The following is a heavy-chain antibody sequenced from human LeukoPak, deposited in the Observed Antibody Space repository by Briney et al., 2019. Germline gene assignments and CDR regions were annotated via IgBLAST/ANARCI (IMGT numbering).Heavy chain of an antibody. V-gene: IGHV4-31*03. CDR2: IHYSGTA. D-gene: IGHD4-23*01. Sequence: SQTLSLTCTVSGASISGSGYYWSWIRQHPGKGLEWIGSIHYSGTAYYNPSLKSRVSISVDTSKKQFSLKLSSVTAADTAVYYCARESDYGGNGASYYFDYWGQGTLVTVSS. J-gene: IGHJ4*02. CDR3: ARESDYGGNGASYYFDY. CDR1: GASISGSGYY.